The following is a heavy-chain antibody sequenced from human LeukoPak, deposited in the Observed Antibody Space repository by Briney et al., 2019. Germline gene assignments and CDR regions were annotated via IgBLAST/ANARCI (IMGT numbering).Heavy chain of an antibody. V-gene: IGHV4-30-4*01. J-gene: IGHJ4*02. CDR3: ARNTGWLQPFDY. CDR2: IYFSGTT. D-gene: IGHD5-24*01. Sequence: SETLSLTCTVSGGSISSGDFYWSWVRQPPGKALEWIGYIYFSGTTYYNPSLKSRITMSVDTSKNQFSLKLCSVTAADTAMYYCARNTGWLQPFDYWGQGALVTVSS. CDR1: GGSISSGDFY.